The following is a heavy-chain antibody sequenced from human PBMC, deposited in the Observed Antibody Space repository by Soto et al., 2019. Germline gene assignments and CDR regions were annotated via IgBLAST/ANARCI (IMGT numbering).Heavy chain of an antibody. CDR3: ARHGFYGDYSSNYFDP. CDR2: IYPSDSQT. CDR1: GYSFSNWW. D-gene: IGHD4-17*01. J-gene: IGHJ5*02. V-gene: IGHV5-51*01. Sequence: GESLKISCKGSGYSFSNWWIAWVRQLPGKGLEYMGIIYPSDSQTRYSPSFQGQVTISADKSISTAYLQWSSLKASDTAIYYCARHGFYGDYSSNYFDPWGQGTLVTVSS.